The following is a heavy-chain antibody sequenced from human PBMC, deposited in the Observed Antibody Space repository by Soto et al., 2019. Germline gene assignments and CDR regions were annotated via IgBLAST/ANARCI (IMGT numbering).Heavy chain of an antibody. Sequence: PGGSLRLSCAASGFTFSSYGMHWVRQAPGKGLEWVAVIWYDGSNKYYADSVKGRFTISRDNSKNTLYLQMNSLRAEDTAVYYCARDRGFYYDSSGHNWFDPWGQGTLVTVSS. J-gene: IGHJ5*02. CDR2: IWYDGSNK. CDR3: ARDRGFYYDSSGHNWFDP. CDR1: GFTFSSYG. V-gene: IGHV3-33*01. D-gene: IGHD3-22*01.